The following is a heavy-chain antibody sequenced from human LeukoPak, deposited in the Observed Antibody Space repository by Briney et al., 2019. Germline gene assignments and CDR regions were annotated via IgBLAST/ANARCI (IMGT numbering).Heavy chain of an antibody. V-gene: IGHV1-2*02. J-gene: IGHJ4*02. D-gene: IGHD6-13*01. Sequence: ASVKVSCKASGYTFTGYYMHWVRQAPGQGLEWMGWINPNSGGTNYAQKFQGRVTMTRDTSISTAYMELSRLRSDDTAVYYCARDSAAAVPFDYWGQGTLVTVSS. CDR3: ARDSAAAVPFDY. CDR1: GYTFTGYY. CDR2: INPNSGGT.